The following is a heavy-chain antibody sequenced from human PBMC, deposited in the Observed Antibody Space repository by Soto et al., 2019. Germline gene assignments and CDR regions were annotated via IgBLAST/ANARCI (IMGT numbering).Heavy chain of an antibody. CDR2: IRSKAYGGTT. J-gene: IGHJ6*03. Sequence: PGGSLRLSCTASGFTFGDYAMSWFRQAPGKGLEWVGFIRSKAYGGTTEYAASVKGRFTISRDDSKSIAYLQMNSLKTEDTAVYYCTNLPMVRGVNYYYYYMDVWGKGTTVTVSS. D-gene: IGHD3-10*01. V-gene: IGHV3-49*03. CDR1: GFTFGDYA. CDR3: TNLPMVRGVNYYYYYMDV.